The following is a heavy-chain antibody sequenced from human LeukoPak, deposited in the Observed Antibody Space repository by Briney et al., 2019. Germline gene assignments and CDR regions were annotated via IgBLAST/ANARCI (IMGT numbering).Heavy chain of an antibody. CDR1: GFTFPSYS. CDR3: ARDPPYDSHQEGDY. D-gene: IGHD3-22*01. V-gene: IGHV3-48*01. J-gene: IGHJ4*02. Sequence: PGGSLSPSCALSGFTFPSYSMNCVRQAPGKGMGWVSYISSSSSTRYYAESVKGRLTISRDNAKNSLYLRMNSLRAEDTAVYYCARDPPYDSHQEGDYWGQGTLVTVSS. CDR2: ISSSSSTR.